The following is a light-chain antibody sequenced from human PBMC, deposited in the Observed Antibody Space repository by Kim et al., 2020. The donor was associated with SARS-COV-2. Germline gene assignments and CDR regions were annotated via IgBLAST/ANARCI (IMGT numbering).Light chain of an antibody. CDR3: LLYYGSGEGV. CDR1: TGAVARGLY. CDR2: STF. V-gene: IGLV7-43*01. J-gene: IGLJ3*02. Sequence: GETVTLTCASRTGAVARGLYPNWFQQKPGQAPRALIYSTFNKHSWTPARFSGSLLGGKAALTLSGVQPEDEADYYCLLYYGSGEGVFGGGTQLTVL.